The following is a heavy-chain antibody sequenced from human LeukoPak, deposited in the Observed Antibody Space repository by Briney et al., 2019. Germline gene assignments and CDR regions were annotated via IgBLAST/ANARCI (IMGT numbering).Heavy chain of an antibody. CDR1: GGSISSGGYY. Sequence: TSETLSLTCTVSGGSISSGGYYWSWIRQPPGKGLEWIGYIYHSESTYYNPSLKSRVTISVDRSKNQFSLKLSSVTAADTAVYYCARYRRPGIVVVPATIEEYFQHWGQGTLVTVSS. D-gene: IGHD2-2*02. CDR2: IYHSEST. CDR3: ARYRRPGIVVVPATIEEYFQH. V-gene: IGHV4-30-2*01. J-gene: IGHJ1*01.